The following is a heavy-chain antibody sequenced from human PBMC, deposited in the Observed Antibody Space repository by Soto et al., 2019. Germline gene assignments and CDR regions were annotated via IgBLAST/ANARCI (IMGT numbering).Heavy chain of an antibody. J-gene: IGHJ4*02. Sequence: SETLSLTCTVSGGSNSSYYWSWIRQPPGKGLEWIGYIYYSGSTNYNPSLKSRVTISVDTSKNQFSLKLSSATAADTAVYYCASSRGYSGYDYVADYWGQGTLVTVSS. CDR2: IYYSGST. CDR1: GGSNSSYY. D-gene: IGHD5-12*01. CDR3: ASSRGYSGYDYVADY. V-gene: IGHV4-59*08.